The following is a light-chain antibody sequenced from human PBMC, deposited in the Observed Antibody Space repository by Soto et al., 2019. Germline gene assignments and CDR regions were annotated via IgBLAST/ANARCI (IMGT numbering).Light chain of an antibody. CDR1: QSRVYSDSNTY. Sequence: SQSPLSLPATLGQPASISCRSSQSRVYSDSNTYFNWFQQRPGQSPRRLIYEASNRASGVPDRFSGSGSGTDFTLKISRVQAEDVGVYYCQQCNHWPFSFGQGTRLEIK. CDR2: EAS. V-gene: IGKV2-30*01. CDR3: QQCNHWPFS. J-gene: IGKJ5*01.